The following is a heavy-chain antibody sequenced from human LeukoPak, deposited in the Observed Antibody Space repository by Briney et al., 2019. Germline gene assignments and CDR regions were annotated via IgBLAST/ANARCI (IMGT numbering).Heavy chain of an antibody. CDR1: GYSLTTYW. V-gene: IGHV5-51*01. J-gene: IGHJ5*02. CDR2: FYTDDSDT. CDR3: GRKRGSSGTSNHFDP. Sequence: GESLNVSDETSGYSLTTYWIGWVRKMPGTGLEWVGAFYTDDSDTRYGPSLQDQVGFSADRSNRTAFLQGNTLNKSDPVTSYCGRKRGSSGTSNHFDPWGQGTLVTVSS. D-gene: IGHD3-10*01.